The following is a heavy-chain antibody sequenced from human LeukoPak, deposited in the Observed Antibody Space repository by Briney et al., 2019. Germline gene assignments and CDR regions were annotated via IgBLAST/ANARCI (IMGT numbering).Heavy chain of an antibody. CDR1: GFTFISFE. D-gene: IGHD6-19*01. CDR2: ISSTADTI. Sequence: SGGSLRLSCAASGFTFISFEMYWVCQAPGKGLEWLSYISSTADTIYYADSVKGRFTISRDNSKNTLYLQMNSLRAEDTAVYYCASSAVAGTFDYWGQGTLVTVSS. J-gene: IGHJ4*02. V-gene: IGHV3-48*03. CDR3: ASSAVAGTFDY.